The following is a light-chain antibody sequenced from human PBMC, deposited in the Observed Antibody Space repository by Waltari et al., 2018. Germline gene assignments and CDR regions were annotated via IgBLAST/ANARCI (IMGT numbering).Light chain of an antibody. J-gene: IGLJ2*01. V-gene: IGLV1-36*01. Sequence: HSVLTQPPPVSAAPGPRVTISCSGRSPNTRTNAATWSQQPPGKAPKPLIFHDDLLTSGVSDRFSGSKSGTSASLAISGLQSEDEADYYCAAWDDSLSGHVVFGGGTKLTVL. CDR2: HDD. CDR3: AAWDDSLSGHVV. CDR1: SPNTRTNA.